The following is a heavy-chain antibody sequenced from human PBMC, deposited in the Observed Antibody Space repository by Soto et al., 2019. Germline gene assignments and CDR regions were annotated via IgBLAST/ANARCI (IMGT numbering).Heavy chain of an antibody. CDR2: MNPNSGNT. V-gene: IGHV1-8*01. CDR3: ARERDMGGMDV. CDR1: GYTFTSYD. J-gene: IGHJ6*02. Sequence: ASVKVSCKASGYTFTSYDINWVRQATGQGLEWMGWMNPNSGNTVYAQKFQDRVTMTRNTSISTAYMELSSLRSEDTAVYYCARERDMGGMDVWGQGTTVTVSS.